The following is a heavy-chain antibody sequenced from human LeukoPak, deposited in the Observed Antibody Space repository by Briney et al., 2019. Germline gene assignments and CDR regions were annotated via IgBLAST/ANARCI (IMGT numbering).Heavy chain of an antibody. D-gene: IGHD3-10*01. Sequence: SVKVSCKASGGTFSRYAISWVRQAPGQGLEWMGGIIPIFGTANYAQKFQGRVTITTDESTSTAYMELSSLRSEDTAVYYCASVPYGSGSYYYYMDVWGKGTTVTVSS. CDR2: IIPIFGTA. CDR3: ASVPYGSGSYYYYMDV. CDR1: GGTFSRYA. J-gene: IGHJ6*03. V-gene: IGHV1-69*05.